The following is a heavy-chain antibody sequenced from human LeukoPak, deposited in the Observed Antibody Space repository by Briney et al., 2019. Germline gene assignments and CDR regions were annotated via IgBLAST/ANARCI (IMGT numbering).Heavy chain of an antibody. CDR2: IYYSGST. V-gene: IGHV4-31*03. J-gene: IGHJ4*02. CDR1: GGSISSGGYY. D-gene: IGHD3-16*02. Sequence: PSETLSLTCTVSGGSISSGGYYWSWIRQHPGKGLEWIGYIYYSGSTYYNPSLKSRVTISVDTSKNQFSLNLSSVTAADTAVYYCASAVGDFVWGSYRPESTRFDYWAREPWSPSPQ. CDR3: ASAVGDFVWGSYRPESTRFDY.